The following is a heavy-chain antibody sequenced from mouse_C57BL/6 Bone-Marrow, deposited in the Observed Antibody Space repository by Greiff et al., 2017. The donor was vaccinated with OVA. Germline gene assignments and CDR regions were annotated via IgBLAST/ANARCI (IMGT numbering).Heavy chain of an antibody. CDR3: ARKVYGSFDY. V-gene: IGHV1-50*01. J-gene: IGHJ2*01. CDR1: GYTFTSYW. Sequence: QVQLQQSGAELVKPGASVKLSCKASGYTFTSYWMQWVKQRPGQGLEWIGEIDPSDSYTNYNQKFKGKATLTVDTSSSTAYMQLSSLTSEDSAVYYCARKVYGSFDYWGQGTTLTVSS. CDR2: IDPSDSYT. D-gene: IGHD1-1*01.